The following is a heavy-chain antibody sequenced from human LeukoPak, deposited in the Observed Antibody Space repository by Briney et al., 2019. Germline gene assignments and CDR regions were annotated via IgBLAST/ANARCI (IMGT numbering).Heavy chain of an antibody. Sequence: RASVKVSCKASGYTFTSYAVHWVRQAPGQRLEWMGWINAGNGNTKYLQKFQGRVTITRDTSASTAYMELSSLRSEDTAVYYCTLTDYGDYWGQGTLVTVSS. CDR2: INAGNGNT. J-gene: IGHJ4*02. CDR1: GYTFTSYA. CDR3: TLTDYGDY. V-gene: IGHV1-3*01.